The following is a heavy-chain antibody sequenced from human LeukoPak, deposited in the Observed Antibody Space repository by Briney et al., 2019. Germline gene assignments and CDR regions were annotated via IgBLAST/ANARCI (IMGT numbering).Heavy chain of an antibody. CDR1: GFTFSSYE. CDR3: ASLTAAAPYYYYYMDV. D-gene: IGHD6-13*01. J-gene: IGHJ6*03. CDR2: ISSSGSTI. Sequence: GGSVRLSCAASGFTFSSYEMNWVRQAPGKGLEWVSYISSSGSTIYYADSVKGRFTISRDNAKNSLYLQMNSLRAEDTAVYYCASLTAAAPYYYYYMDVWGKGTTVTVSS. V-gene: IGHV3-48*03.